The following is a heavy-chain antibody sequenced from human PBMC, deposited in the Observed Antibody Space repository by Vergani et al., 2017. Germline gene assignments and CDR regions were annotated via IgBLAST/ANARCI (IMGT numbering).Heavy chain of an antibody. CDR3: ARAEMATMAVDY. D-gene: IGHD5-24*01. CDR1: GYTFTSYY. V-gene: IGHV1-46*03. CDR2: INPSGGST. Sequence: QVQLVQSGAEVKKPGASVKVSCKASGYTFTSYYMHWVRQAPGQGLEWMGIINPSGGSTSYAQKFQGRVTMTRDTSTSTVYMELNSLRSEDTAVYYCARAEMATMAVDYWGQGTLVTVSS. J-gene: IGHJ4*02.